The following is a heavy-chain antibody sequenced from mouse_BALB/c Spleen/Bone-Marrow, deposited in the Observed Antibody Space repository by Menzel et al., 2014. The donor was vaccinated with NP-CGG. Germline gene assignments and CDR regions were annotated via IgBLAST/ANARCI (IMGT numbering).Heavy chain of an antibody. V-gene: IGHV5-6*01. J-gene: IGHJ2*01. CDR2: ISSGGSYT. CDR1: GFTFSSYG. Sequence: EVQLMESGGDLVKPGGSLKLSCAASGFTFSSYGMSWVRQTPDKRLEWVATISSGGSYTYYPDSVKGRFTISRDNAENTLYLQMSSLKSEDTAMYYCARPTTVVATGGSFDYWGQGTTLTVSS. CDR3: ARPTTVVATGGSFDY. D-gene: IGHD1-1*01.